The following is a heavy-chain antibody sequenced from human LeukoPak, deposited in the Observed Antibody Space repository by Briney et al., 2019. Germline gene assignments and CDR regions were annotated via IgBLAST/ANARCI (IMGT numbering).Heavy chain of an antibody. J-gene: IGHJ3*02. D-gene: IGHD1-26*01. Sequence: ASVKVSCKASGYTFANYYIHLWRQTPGQGRQWMGLINPSGGSTNYSQNFQSRVTINTDTSTNKAYMELRSLRSDDTAVYYCARDYHSWELLGDDAFDIWGQGTMVTVSS. CDR3: ARDYHSWELLGDDAFDI. CDR2: INPSGGST. CDR1: GYTFANYY. V-gene: IGHV1-46*01.